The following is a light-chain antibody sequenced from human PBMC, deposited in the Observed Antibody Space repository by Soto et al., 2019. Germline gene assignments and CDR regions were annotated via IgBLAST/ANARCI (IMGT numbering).Light chain of an antibody. CDR3: QQYGTSPPT. J-gene: IGKJ1*01. Sequence: EVVLTQSPGTLSLSPGERATLSCRASQSVSSNYLAWHQQKPGQAPRLLIYGASTRATGIPDRFSGSGSGTDFTLTISRLEPEDFAVYNCQQYGTSPPTFGQGTKVDNK. V-gene: IGKV3-20*01. CDR2: GAS. CDR1: QSVSSNY.